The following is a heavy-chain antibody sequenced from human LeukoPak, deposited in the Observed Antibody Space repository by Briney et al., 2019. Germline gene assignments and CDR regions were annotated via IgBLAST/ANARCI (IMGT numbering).Heavy chain of an antibody. CDR1: GYTFTACY. Sequence: VASVKVSCKASGYTFTACYMHWVRQAPGQGLEWMGWINPNSGGTNYAQKFQGRVTMTRDTSINTAYMELSRLRSDDTAVYYCVREGSSSSSDYYYYYMDVWGKGTTVAVSS. D-gene: IGHD6-6*01. CDR2: INPNSGGT. CDR3: VREGSSSSSDYYYYYMDV. V-gene: IGHV1-2*02. J-gene: IGHJ6*03.